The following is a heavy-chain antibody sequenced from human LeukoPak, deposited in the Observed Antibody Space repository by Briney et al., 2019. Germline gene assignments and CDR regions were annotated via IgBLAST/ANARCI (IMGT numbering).Heavy chain of an antibody. V-gene: IGHV3-15*07. CDR1: GFTFTNAW. D-gene: IGHD1-26*01. J-gene: IGHJ6*02. CDR3: TTDGSTGSVQYYYYYGMDV. Sequence: GGSLRLSCKASGFTFTNAWMNWVRRAPGKGLEWVGRIKSKVDGGTADYAAPAKGRFIFSRDDSENMLYLQMNSLKTEDTAVYYCTTDGSTGSVQYYYYYGMDVWGQGTTVTVSS. CDR2: IKSKVDGGTA.